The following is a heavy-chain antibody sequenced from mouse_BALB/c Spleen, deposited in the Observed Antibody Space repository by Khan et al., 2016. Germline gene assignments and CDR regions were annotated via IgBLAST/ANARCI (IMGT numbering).Heavy chain of an antibody. CDR3: ASPGNYGFFTY. CDR1: GFDFSRYW. Sequence: EVKLLVSGGGLVQPGGSLKLSCAASGFDFSRYWMSWVRQASGKGLEWIGEINPDSSTINYTPSLKDKFIISSDNAKNTLYLQMSKVRSEDTARYYCASPGNYGFFTYWGQGTLVTVSA. J-gene: IGHJ3*01. D-gene: IGHD1-2*01. CDR2: INPDSSTI. V-gene: IGHV4-1*02.